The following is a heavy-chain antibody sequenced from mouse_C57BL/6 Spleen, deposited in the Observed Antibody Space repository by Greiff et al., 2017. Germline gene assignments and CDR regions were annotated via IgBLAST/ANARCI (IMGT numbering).Heavy chain of an antibody. Sequence: EVQLQQSGGGLVKPGGSLKLSCAASGFTFSDYGMHWVRQAPEKGLEWVAYISSGSSTIYYADTVKGRFTISRDNAKNTLFLQMTSLRSEDTAMYYCANWDKAYWGQGTLVTVSA. CDR1: GFTFSDYG. CDR3: ANWDKAY. J-gene: IGHJ3*01. V-gene: IGHV5-17*01. CDR2: ISSGSSTI. D-gene: IGHD4-1*01.